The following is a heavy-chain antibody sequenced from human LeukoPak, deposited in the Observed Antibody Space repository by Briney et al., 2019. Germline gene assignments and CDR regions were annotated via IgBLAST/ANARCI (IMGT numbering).Heavy chain of an antibody. Sequence: SQTLSLTCTVSGGSISSGSYYWSWVRQPAGKGLEWIGRIYTSGSTNYNPSLKSRVTISVDTSKNQFSLKLSSVTAADTAVYYCARAIRYYDFWSGYAFDYWGQGTLVTVSS. CDR2: IYTSGST. CDR1: GGSISSGSYY. D-gene: IGHD3-3*01. CDR3: ARAIRYYDFWSGYAFDY. J-gene: IGHJ4*02. V-gene: IGHV4-61*02.